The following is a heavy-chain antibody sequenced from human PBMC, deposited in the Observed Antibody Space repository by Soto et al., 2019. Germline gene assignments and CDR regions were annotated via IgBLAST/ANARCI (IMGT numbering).Heavy chain of an antibody. CDR1: GYTFTAYY. D-gene: IGHD2-2*01. Sequence: GASVKVSCKASGYTFTAYYIHWVRQAPGQGLEWMGWINPNSGGTNYAQKFQGRVAMTRDASISTAYMELSRLRSDDTAVYYCARLTVPLDIVVLPAASFDFWGHGALVTVSS. CDR2: INPNSGGT. CDR3: ARLTVPLDIVVLPAASFDF. V-gene: IGHV1-2*02. J-gene: IGHJ4*01.